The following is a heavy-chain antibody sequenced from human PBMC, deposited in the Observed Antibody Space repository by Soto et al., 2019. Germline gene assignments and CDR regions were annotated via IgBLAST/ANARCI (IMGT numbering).Heavy chain of an antibody. J-gene: IGHJ4*02. D-gene: IGHD2-15*01. Sequence: QVQLVQSGGEVKKPGASVKVSCKASGYTFTSYGITWVRQAPGQGLEWMGWSSAYNGVTKYAQKFQDRVTMTTDTSTSTAYMELRSLRSADTAVYYCARGPRSGYCSGGSCHYFDYWGQGTLVTVSS. CDR1: GYTFTSYG. CDR2: SSAYNGVT. CDR3: ARGPRSGYCSGGSCHYFDY. V-gene: IGHV1-18*01.